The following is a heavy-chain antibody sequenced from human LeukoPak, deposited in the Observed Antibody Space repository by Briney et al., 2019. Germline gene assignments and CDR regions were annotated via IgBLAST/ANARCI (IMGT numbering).Heavy chain of an antibody. CDR1: GYIFTGSY. V-gene: IGHV1-2*02. D-gene: IGHD2-2*01. CDR2: TKPNNGGT. CDR3: AREMRFTETRKDAFDI. Sequence: GASVKVSCKASGYIFTGSYIHWVRQAPGQGLEWMGYTKPNNGGTSYAQKFQGRVTMTRDTSISTAYMELSRLTSDDATVYYCAREMRFTETRKDAFDIWGQGTLVTVSS. J-gene: IGHJ3*02.